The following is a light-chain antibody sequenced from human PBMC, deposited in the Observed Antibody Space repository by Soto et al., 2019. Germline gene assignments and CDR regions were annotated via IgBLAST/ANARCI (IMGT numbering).Light chain of an antibody. CDR2: ENY. V-gene: IGLV1-51*02. CDR1: SSNIGSKY. Sequence: QSALTQPPSVSAAPGQKVTISCSGSSSNIGSKYVSWYQQVPGTAPQLLIFENYKRPSGIPDRFSGSKSGTSATLAITGLQTGDEADYYCAAWDLSLSAVVFGGGTKLTVL. CDR3: AAWDLSLSAVV. J-gene: IGLJ3*02.